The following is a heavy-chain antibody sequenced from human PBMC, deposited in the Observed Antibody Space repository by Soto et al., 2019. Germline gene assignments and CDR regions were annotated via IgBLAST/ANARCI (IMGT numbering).Heavy chain of an antibody. J-gene: IGHJ4*02. V-gene: IGHV3-33*01. CDR2: IWYDGSNK. D-gene: IGHD2-8*01. CDR3: ARDYCTNGVCHFDY. CDR1: GFTFSSYG. Sequence: GGSLRLSCAASGFTFSSYGMHWVRQAPGKGLEWVAVIWYDGSNKYYADSVKGRFTISRDNSKNTLYLQMNSLRAEDTAVYYCARDYCTNGVCHFDYWGQGTLVTVSS.